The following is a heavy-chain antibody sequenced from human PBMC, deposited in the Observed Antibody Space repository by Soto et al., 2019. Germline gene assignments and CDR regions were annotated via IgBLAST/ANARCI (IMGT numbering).Heavy chain of an antibody. Sequence: SETLSLTCTVSGDSISSGAYYWSWIRQHPGKGLEWIGYIYYTGSTYYNPSLKSRVTISVDMSKSQFSLKLGSVTAADTAVYYCARDPYSSSSPWFDPWGQGTLVTVSS. CDR2: IYYTGST. J-gene: IGHJ5*02. D-gene: IGHD6-6*01. CDR1: GDSISSGAYY. CDR3: ARDPYSSSSPWFDP. V-gene: IGHV4-31*03.